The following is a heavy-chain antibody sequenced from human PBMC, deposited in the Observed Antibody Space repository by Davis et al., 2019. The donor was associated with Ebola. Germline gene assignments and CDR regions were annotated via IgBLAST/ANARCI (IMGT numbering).Heavy chain of an antibody. Sequence: GGSLRLSCAASGFNFRSFDMYWVRLTPGKGLEWVSTIDSNGDTSYPDSVKGRFTISRDNAKNSLSLLMNNLRAEDTAVYYCAREGGVTSSYFYYGLDVWGQGTTVTVSS. V-gene: IGHV3-13*01. D-gene: IGHD2-15*01. CDR2: IDSNGDT. CDR3: AREGGVTSSYFYYGLDV. CDR1: GFNFRSFD. J-gene: IGHJ6*02.